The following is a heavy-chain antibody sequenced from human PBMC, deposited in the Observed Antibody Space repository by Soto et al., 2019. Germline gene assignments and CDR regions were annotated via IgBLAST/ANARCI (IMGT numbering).Heavy chain of an antibody. V-gene: IGHV3-30-3*01. D-gene: IGHD4-17*01. Sequence: QVQLVESGGGVVQPGRSLRLSCAASAFTFSSNAMHWVRQTPSKGLEWVAVISYDGSNKYYADSVKGRFTISRDNSKNTLYLQMNSLRAEDTAVYYCARATTTVVTPFYFDYWGQGTLVTVSS. J-gene: IGHJ4*02. CDR1: AFTFSSNA. CDR2: ISYDGSNK. CDR3: ARATTTVVTPFYFDY.